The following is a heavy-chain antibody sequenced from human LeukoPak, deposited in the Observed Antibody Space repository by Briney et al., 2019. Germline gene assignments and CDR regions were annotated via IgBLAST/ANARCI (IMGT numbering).Heavy chain of an antibody. CDR3: AGLGASGNGYLSWFDP. J-gene: IGHJ5*02. CDR1: RGSISTYY. D-gene: IGHD3-22*01. V-gene: IGHV4-59*01. CDR2: IYYSGNS. Sequence: SETLSLTCTVSRGSISTYYCSWIRDPPGRGRYSVGYIYYSGNSNYNASLKSRVTISVDKSKTKFSLKLSSVSATDTAVYYCAGLGASGNGYLSWFDPWGQGTLVTVSS.